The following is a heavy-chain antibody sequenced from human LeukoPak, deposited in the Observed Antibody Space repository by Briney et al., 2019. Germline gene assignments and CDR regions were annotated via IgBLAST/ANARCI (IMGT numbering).Heavy chain of an antibody. D-gene: IGHD3-22*01. CDR1: VDTFNGHY. Sequence: ASVKVSCKTSVDTFNGHYIHWVRQAPGQGLQWLGWISPLSGDTEYAQKFQGRVTLTRDAPISTAYMELRMLRSDDTAVYYCETLRVYDSSGYFSPSFVYDGFDIWGQGTMVTVSS. J-gene: IGHJ3*02. CDR2: ISPLSGDT. CDR3: ETLRVYDSSGYFSPSFVYDGFDI. V-gene: IGHV1-2*02.